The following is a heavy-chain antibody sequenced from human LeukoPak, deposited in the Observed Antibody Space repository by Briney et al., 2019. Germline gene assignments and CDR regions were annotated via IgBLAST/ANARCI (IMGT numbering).Heavy chain of an antibody. D-gene: IGHD1-26*01. V-gene: IGHV3-48*03. J-gene: IGHJ4*02. CDR2: ISSIGTTI. CDR1: GFTFSIYE. CDR3: ARGERGDY. Sequence: SGGSLRLSCAASGFTFSIYEMNGVRQAPGKGLEWVSYISSIGTTIYYADSVKGRFTISRDNAKNSLYLQMNSLRAEDTAVYYCARGERGDYWGQGTLVTVSS.